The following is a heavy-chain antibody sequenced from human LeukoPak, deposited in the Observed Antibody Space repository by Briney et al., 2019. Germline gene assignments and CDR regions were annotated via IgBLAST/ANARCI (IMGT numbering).Heavy chain of an antibody. J-gene: IGHJ4*02. CDR2: LSNAGTYT. CDR3: AREYCGGECYSGFDY. D-gene: IGHD2-21*01. CDR1: RFTFNNYA. V-gene: IGHV3-30*04. Sequence: GGSLRLSCAASRFTFNNYAMHWVRQAPGKGLEWVALLSNAGTYTSYADSVKGRFTISRDNSGNTLYLQMNGLRTEDTAIYYCAREYCGGECYSGFDYWGQGTLVTVSS.